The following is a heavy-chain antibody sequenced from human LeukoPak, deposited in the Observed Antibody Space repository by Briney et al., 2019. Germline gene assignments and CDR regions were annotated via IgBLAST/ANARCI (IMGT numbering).Heavy chain of an antibody. J-gene: IGHJ2*01. Sequence: PSETLSLTCPVYGGSFSGYYWSWIRQPPGKGLEWIGEINHSGSTNYNPSLKSRVTISVDTSKNQFSLKLSSVTAADTAVYYCARRRSTSFSRYFDLWGRGTLVTVSS. V-gene: IGHV4-34*01. CDR1: GGSFSGYY. D-gene: IGHD2-2*01. CDR3: ARRRSTSFSRYFDL. CDR2: INHSGST.